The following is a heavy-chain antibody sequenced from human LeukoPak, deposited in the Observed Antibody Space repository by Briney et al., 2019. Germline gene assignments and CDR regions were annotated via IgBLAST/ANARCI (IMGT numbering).Heavy chain of an antibody. CDR3: RWWAHGYSSGWPETDY. D-gene: IGHD6-19*01. CDR2: ISAYNGNT. V-gene: IGHV1-18*01. J-gene: IGHJ4*02. CDR1: GYTFTSYG. Sequence: ASVKVSCKASGYTFTSYGISWVRQAPGQGLEWMGWISAYNGNTNYAQKLQGRVTMTTDTSTSTAYMELRSLRSDDTAVYYCRWWAHGYSSGWPETDYWGQGTLVTVSS.